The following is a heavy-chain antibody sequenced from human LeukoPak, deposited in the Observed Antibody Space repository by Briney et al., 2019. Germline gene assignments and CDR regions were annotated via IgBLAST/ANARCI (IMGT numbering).Heavy chain of an antibody. D-gene: IGHD1-7*01. CDR2: IYYSGST. CDR1: GGSISSSSYY. J-gene: IGHJ4*02. Sequence: PSETLSLTCTVSGGSISSSSYYWGWIRQPPGKGLEWIGSIYYSGSTYYNPSLKSRVTISVDTSKNQFSLKLSSVTAADTAVYYCARAGTTCGIDYWGQGTLVTVSA. CDR3: ARAGTTCGIDY. V-gene: IGHV4-39*07.